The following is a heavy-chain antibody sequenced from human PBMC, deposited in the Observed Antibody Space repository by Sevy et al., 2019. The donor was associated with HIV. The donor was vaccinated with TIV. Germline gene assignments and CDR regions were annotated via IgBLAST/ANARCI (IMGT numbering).Heavy chain of an antibody. CDR3: ARDRVFGVVQNWFDP. CDR2: ISGSSSYI. D-gene: IGHD3-3*01. CDR1: GFTFSSYS. J-gene: IGHJ5*02. Sequence: GGSLRLSCAASGFTFSSYSMNWVRQAPGKGLEWVSSISGSSSYIYYADSVKGRFTISRDNAKNSLYLQMNSLRAEDTAVYYCARDRVFGVVQNWFDPWGQGTLVTVSS. V-gene: IGHV3-21*01.